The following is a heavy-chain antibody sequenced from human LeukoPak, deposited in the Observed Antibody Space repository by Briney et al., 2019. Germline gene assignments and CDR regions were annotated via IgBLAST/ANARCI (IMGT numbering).Heavy chain of an antibody. CDR2: ISYDGSNK. CDR1: GFTFSSYG. V-gene: IGHV3-30*18. D-gene: IGHD2-21*02. CDR3: AKTYCGGDCYGYYYYGMDV. Sequence: GGSLRLSCAASGFTFSSYGMHWVRQAPGKGLEWVAVISYDGSNKYYADSVKGRFTISRDNSKNTLYLQMNSLRAEDTAVYYCAKTYCGGDCYGYYYYGMDVWGQGTTVTVS. J-gene: IGHJ6*02.